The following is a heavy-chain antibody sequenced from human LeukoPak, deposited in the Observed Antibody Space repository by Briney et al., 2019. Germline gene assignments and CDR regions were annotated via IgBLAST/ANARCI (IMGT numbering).Heavy chain of an antibody. V-gene: IGHV4-34*01. CDR3: ARGEDGGYEGGY. Sequence: SETLSLTCAVYGGSSSGYYWTWIRQFPGKGLEWIGEINHSGSTNYNPSLNSRVTISVDMSKNQCSLKLSSVTATDTAVYYCARGEDGGYEGGYWGQGTLVTVSS. D-gene: IGHD5-12*01. J-gene: IGHJ4*02. CDR1: GGSSSGYY. CDR2: INHSGST.